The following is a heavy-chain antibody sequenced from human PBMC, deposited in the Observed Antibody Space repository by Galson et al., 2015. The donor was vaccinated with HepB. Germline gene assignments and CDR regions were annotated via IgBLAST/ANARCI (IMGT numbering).Heavy chain of an antibody. Sequence: QVQLQESGPGLVKPSETLSLTCTVSGGSISSYYWSWIRQPPGKGLEWIGYIYYSGSTNYNPSLKSRVTISVDTSKNQCSLKLSSVTAADTAVYYCAASIAAAGTHNWFDPWGQGTLVTVSS. J-gene: IGHJ5*02. CDR2: IYYSGST. CDR3: AASIAAAGTHNWFDP. V-gene: IGHV4-59*01. CDR1: GGSISSYY. D-gene: IGHD6-13*01.